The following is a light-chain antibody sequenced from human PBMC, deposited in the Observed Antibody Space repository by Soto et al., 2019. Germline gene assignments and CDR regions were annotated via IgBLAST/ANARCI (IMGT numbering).Light chain of an antibody. CDR1: QSVSSN. J-gene: IGKJ4*01. CDR2: AAS. Sequence: EIVMTQSPATLSVSPGEGATLSCRASQSVSSNLAWYQQKPGQAPRLLIYAASTGATGIPARFSGSGSGTEFTLTISSLQSEDFAVYYCQQYNNWPPLTFGGGTKVEIK. V-gene: IGKV3-15*01. CDR3: QQYNNWPPLT.